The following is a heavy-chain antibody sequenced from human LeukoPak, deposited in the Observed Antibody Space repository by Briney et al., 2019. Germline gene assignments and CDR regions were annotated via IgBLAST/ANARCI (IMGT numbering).Heavy chain of an antibody. D-gene: IGHD4-11*01. CDR2: ISVTGDIT. CDR3: AKDAQRGFDYSNSLEH. V-gene: IGHV3-23*01. J-gene: IGHJ5*02. Sequence: PGGPLRLSCAASGFTFSSYAMSWPRQTPQKGLEWVSGISVTGDITYYADSVKGRFTIARDNSRTTLYLQLNSLRADDTAVYYCAKDAQRGFDYSNSLEHWGQGSLVIVSS. CDR1: GFTFSSYA.